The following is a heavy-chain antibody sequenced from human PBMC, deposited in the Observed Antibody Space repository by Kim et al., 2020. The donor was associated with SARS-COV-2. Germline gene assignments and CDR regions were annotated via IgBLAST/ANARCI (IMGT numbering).Heavy chain of an antibody. V-gene: IGHV3-33*05. Sequence: GGSLRLSCAASGFTFSSYGMHWVRQAPGKGLEWVAVISYDGSNKYYADSVKGRFTISRDNSKNTLYLQMNSLRAEDTAVYYCARDLRAMIVVGFEYYFDYWGQGTLVTVSS. D-gene: IGHD3-22*01. CDR1: GFTFSSYG. J-gene: IGHJ4*02. CDR3: ARDLRAMIVVGFEYYFDY. CDR2: ISYDGSNK.